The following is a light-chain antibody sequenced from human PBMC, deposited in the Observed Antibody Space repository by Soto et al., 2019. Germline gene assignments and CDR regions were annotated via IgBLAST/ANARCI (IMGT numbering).Light chain of an antibody. J-gene: IGKJ4*01. Sequence: EMVWTQSPSTLSLSAGGRATLSCRVSQSINIYLAWYQQKLGQAPRLLIYDASIRATGIPARFSGSGSGTDFTLTISSLEPEDFGVYYCQQRYSWPLTFGGGTKVDIK. CDR3: QQRYSWPLT. CDR1: QSINIY. CDR2: DAS. V-gene: IGKV3-11*01.